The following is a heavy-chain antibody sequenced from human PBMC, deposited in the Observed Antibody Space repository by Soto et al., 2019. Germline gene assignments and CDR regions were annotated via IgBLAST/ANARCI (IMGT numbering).Heavy chain of an antibody. V-gene: IGHV1-8*01. CDR2: MNPNTGNT. Sequence: ASVKVSCKASGYTFNDYDSNWVRQAPGQGLEWMGWMNPNTGNTRYAHQFKGSLIMTRDTSISTAFMEMSSLRSEDMALYYCARGNCATLTYXSGQGTVLTVSX. D-gene: IGHD1-26*01. J-gene: IGHJ4*02. CDR1: GYTFNDYD. CDR3: ARGNCATLTYX.